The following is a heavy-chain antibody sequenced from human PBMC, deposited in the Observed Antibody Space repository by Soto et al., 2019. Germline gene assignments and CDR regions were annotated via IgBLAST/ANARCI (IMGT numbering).Heavy chain of an antibody. Sequence: QVQLVQSGAEVKKPGASVKVSCTASGYTFTSYDINWVRQATGQGLEWMGWMNPNSGNTGYAQKFQGRVTMTRNTSISTAYMELSSLRSEDTAVYYCARVVPAAMNYYYYYMDVWGKGTTVTVSS. D-gene: IGHD2-2*01. CDR1: GYTFTSYD. CDR2: MNPNSGNT. J-gene: IGHJ6*03. V-gene: IGHV1-8*01. CDR3: ARVVPAAMNYYYYYMDV.